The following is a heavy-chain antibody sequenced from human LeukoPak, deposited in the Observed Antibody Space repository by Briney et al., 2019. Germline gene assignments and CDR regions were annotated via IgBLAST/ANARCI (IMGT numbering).Heavy chain of an antibody. CDR1: GYTFTSYD. J-gene: IGHJ5*02. D-gene: IGHD6-13*01. Sequence: GASVKVSCKASGYTFTSYDINWVRQATGQGLEWMGWMNPNSGNTGYAQKFQGRVTMTRNTSISTAYMELSSLRSEDTAVYYCARHSYIAAAGKGAFDPWGHGTLVTVSS. CDR3: ARHSYIAAAGKGAFDP. V-gene: IGHV1-8*01. CDR2: MNPNSGNT.